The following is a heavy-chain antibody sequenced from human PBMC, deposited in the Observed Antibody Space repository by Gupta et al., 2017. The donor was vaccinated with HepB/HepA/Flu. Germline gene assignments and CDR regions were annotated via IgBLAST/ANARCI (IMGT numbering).Heavy chain of an antibody. D-gene: IGHD6-19*01. Sequence: EVQLVASGGGLVQPGGSLRLSCAASGFIFSNYDMHWVRQAPGKGLEWVSYISSSGNTICYADSVKGRFTISRDNAKNSLYLQMNSLRAEDTAVYYCARDGQTAVDDAFDIWGQGTVVIVSS. J-gene: IGHJ3*02. CDR2: ISSSGNTI. V-gene: IGHV3-48*03. CDR3: ARDGQTAVDDAFDI. CDR1: GFIFSNYD.